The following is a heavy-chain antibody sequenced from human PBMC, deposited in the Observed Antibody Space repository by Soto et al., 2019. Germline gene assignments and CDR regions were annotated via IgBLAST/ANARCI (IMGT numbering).Heavy chain of an antibody. J-gene: IGHJ3*02. V-gene: IGHV3-7*04. D-gene: IGHD3-22*01. Sequence: EVQLVESGGGLVQPGGSLRLSCAASGFTLSTYWMSWVRQAPGKGLEWVANINQDGRAEWYLDSVKGRFTISRDNAKKSLYLQMNSLRVEDTAVYYCARGDYHDTSGPFSDAFDIWGRGTMVTVSS. CDR1: GFTLSTYW. CDR3: ARGDYHDTSGPFSDAFDI. CDR2: INQDGRAE.